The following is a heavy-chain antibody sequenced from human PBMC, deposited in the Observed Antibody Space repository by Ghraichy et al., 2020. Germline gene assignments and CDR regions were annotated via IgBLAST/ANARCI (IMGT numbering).Heavy chain of an antibody. J-gene: IGHJ4*02. CDR2: IKQDGSEK. D-gene: IGHD4-17*01. CDR3: ARDDYGDYFSN. V-gene: IGHV3-7*01. CDR1: GFTFSSYW. Sequence: GGSLRLSCAASGFTFSSYWMSWVRQAPGKGLEWVANIKQDGSEKYYVDSVKGRFTISRDNAKNSLYLQMNSLSAEDTAVYYCARDDYGDYFSNWGQGTLVTVSS.